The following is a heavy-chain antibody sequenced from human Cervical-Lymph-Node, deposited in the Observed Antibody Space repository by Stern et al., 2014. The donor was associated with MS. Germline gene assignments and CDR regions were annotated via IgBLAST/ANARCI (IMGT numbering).Heavy chain of an antibody. CDR1: GGSINNGDYY. CDR3: ARELSGMYGMDV. V-gene: IGHV4-31*03. D-gene: IGHD1-1*01. J-gene: IGHJ6*02. CDR2: IYYSGST. Sequence: VQLVESGPGLVKPSQTLSLTCTVSGGSINNGDYYWSWVRQHPGKGREWLGYIYYSGSTYYNPSLKGRLTISVDTSKRHFSLKLTSVTAADTAVYYCARELSGMYGMDVWGQGTTVTVSS.